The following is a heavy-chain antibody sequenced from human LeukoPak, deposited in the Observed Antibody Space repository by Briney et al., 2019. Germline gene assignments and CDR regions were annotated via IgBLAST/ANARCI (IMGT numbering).Heavy chain of an antibody. D-gene: IGHD2-2*01. V-gene: IGHV1-2*06. CDR2: INPNSAGT. CDR3: ARPCSSTSCQFYDAFDI. J-gene: IGHJ3*02. Sequence: ASVKVSCKASGYTFTGYYIHWVRQAPGQGLEWMGRINPNSAGTNYAQKFQGRVTMTRDTSISTPYMDLSRLTSDDTAVYYCARPCSSTSCQFYDAFDIWGQGTMVTVSS. CDR1: GYTFTGYY.